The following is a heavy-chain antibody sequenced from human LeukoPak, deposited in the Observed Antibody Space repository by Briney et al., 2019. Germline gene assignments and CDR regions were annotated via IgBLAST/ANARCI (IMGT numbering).Heavy chain of an antibody. CDR2: IIPILGIA. D-gene: IGHD5-24*01. J-gene: IGHJ4*02. CDR1: GGTFSSYA. Sequence: ASVKVSCKAPGGTFSSYAISWVRQAPGQGLEWMGRIIPILGIANYAQKFQGRVTITADKSTSTAYMELSSLRSEDTAVYYCARDSRPRWLQCHFDYWGQGTLVTVSS. V-gene: IGHV1-69*04. CDR3: ARDSRPRWLQCHFDY.